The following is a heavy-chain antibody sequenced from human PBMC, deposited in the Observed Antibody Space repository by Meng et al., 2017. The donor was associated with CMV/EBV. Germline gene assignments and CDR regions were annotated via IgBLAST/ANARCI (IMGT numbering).Heavy chain of an antibody. J-gene: IGHJ3*02. V-gene: IGHV1-69*04. D-gene: IGHD6-6*01. Sequence: SVKVSCKASGGTFSSYTISWVRQAPGQGLEWMGRIIPILGIANYAQKFQGRVTITADKSTSTAYMELSSLRSEDTAVYYCARDQLYSSSSGAFDIWGQGTMVTV. CDR2: IIPILGIA. CDR3: ARDQLYSSSSGAFDI. CDR1: GGTFSSYT.